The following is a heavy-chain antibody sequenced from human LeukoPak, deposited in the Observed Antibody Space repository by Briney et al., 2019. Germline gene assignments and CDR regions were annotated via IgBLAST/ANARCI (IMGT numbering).Heavy chain of an antibody. J-gene: IGHJ4*02. CDR1: GGTFIRYT. CDR3: ARDRGWLQFDD. Sequence: AVNVSFKASGGTFIRYTISWVRQAPGQGLEGMGRIILILGIANYAQKFQGRVTITADKSTSTAYMELSSLRSEDTAVYYCARDRGWLQFDDWGEETPVTVSS. V-gene: IGHV1-69*04. D-gene: IGHD5-24*01. CDR2: IILILGIA.